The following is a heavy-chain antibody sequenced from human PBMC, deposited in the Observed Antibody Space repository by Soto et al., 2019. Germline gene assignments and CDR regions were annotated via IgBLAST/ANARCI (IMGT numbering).Heavy chain of an antibody. CDR2: ISYDGSNK. D-gene: IGHD3-22*01. CDR3: ARGITYYYDSSGYYEFDY. J-gene: IGHJ4*01. V-gene: IGHV3-30-3*01. Sequence: QVQLVESGGGVVQPGRSLRLSCAASGFTFSSYAMHWVRQAPGKGLEWVAVISYDGSNKYYADSVKGRFTISRDNSKNTLYLQMNSLRAEDTAVYYCARGITYYYDSSGYYEFDYWGHGTLVTVSS. CDR1: GFTFSSYA.